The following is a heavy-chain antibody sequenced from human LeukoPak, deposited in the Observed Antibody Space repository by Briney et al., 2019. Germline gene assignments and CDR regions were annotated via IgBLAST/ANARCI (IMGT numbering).Heavy chain of an antibody. Sequence: GASVKVSCKASGYTFTRYGLSWVRQAPGQGLEWMGWISPYNGNTNYAPKLQGRLTMTTDTSTSTAYMGLRSLRSDDTAVYYCARDRQCGYWGQGTLVTVSS. CDR2: ISPYNGNT. V-gene: IGHV1-18*01. J-gene: IGHJ4*02. D-gene: IGHD2-21*01. CDR1: GYTFTRYG. CDR3: ARDRQCGY.